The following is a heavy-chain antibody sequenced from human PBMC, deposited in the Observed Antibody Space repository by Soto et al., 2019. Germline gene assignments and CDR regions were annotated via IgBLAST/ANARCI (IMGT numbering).Heavy chain of an antibody. V-gene: IGHV4-34*01. Sequence: SETLSLTCAVYGGSFSGYYLSCIRQPPGKGLDWIWEINHSGRTNYNPSLKSRVTISVDTSTNQFSLKLSSVTAADTAVYYCARAMAVAVAFDIWGQGTMVTGSS. CDR1: GGSFSGYY. D-gene: IGHD6-19*01. CDR3: ARAMAVAVAFDI. CDR2: INHSGRT. J-gene: IGHJ3*02.